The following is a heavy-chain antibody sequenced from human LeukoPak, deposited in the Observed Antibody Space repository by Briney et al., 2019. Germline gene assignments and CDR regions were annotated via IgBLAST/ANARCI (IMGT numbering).Heavy chain of an antibody. CDR2: ISRSGATI. CDR1: GFTFSSYG. CDR3: SRDRGGGDIYFDY. J-gene: IGHJ4*02. V-gene: IGHV3-48*03. D-gene: IGHD2-21*02. Sequence: RPGGSLILSCAASGFTFSSYGMNWVRQAPGKGPEWISYISRSGATIYYADSVKGRFTISRDNAKNSLYLQMSSLGAEDTAIYYCSRDRGGGDIYFDYWGQGTLVTVSS.